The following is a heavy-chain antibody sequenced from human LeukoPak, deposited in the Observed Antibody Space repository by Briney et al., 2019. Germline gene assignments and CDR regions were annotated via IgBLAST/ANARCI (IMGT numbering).Heavy chain of an antibody. CDR2: IYPGDSDT. CDR1: GYSFTSYW. J-gene: IGHJ4*02. Sequence: GESLKISCKGSGYSFTSYWIGWVRQMPGKGLEWMGMIYPGDSDTRYSPSFQGQVTISADKSINTAYLQWSSLRASDTAMYYCARRPLCSTSSCYDFDYWGQGTLVTVSS. D-gene: IGHD2-2*01. V-gene: IGHV5-51*01. CDR3: ARRPLCSTSSCYDFDY.